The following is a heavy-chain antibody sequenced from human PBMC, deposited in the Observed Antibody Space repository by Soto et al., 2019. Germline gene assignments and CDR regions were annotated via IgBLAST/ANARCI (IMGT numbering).Heavy chain of an antibody. Sequence: PGGSLRLSCAASGFTFSDYYMSWIRQAPGKGLEWVSYISSSGSTIYYADSVKGRFTISRDNAKNSLYLQMNSLRAEDTAVHYCARDLEYSSSSVGYWGQGTLVTVSS. J-gene: IGHJ4*02. CDR2: ISSSGSTI. D-gene: IGHD6-6*01. V-gene: IGHV3-11*01. CDR1: GFTFSDYY. CDR3: ARDLEYSSSSVGY.